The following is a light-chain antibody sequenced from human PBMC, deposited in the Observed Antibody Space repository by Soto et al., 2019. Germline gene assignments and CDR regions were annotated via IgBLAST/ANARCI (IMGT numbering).Light chain of an antibody. CDR1: QGIGSY. CDR2: VTS. J-gene: IGKJ4*01. V-gene: IGKV1-9*01. CDR3: QQLSLYPLT. Sequence: IQLTQSPSSLSASVGDRVTLTCRASQGIGSYLAWYQQKPGKAPKLLIYVTSTLQTGVPSRFSGSGSRADFTLTISSLQPEDSATYYCQQLSLYPLTFGGGTKVEIK.